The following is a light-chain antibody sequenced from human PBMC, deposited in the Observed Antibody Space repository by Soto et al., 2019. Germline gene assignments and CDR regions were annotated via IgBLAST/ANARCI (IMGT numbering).Light chain of an antibody. CDR3: CSFAGIYPYV. V-gene: IGLV2-14*01. CDR2: DVS. CDR1: SSDVGGYNY. Sequence: QSALTQPASVSGSPGQSITISCTGTSSDVGGYNYVSWYQQHPGKAPKLMIYDVSNRPSGVSNRFSGSKSGNTASLTISGLQADDEADYYCCSFAGIYPYVFGTGTKLTVL. J-gene: IGLJ1*01.